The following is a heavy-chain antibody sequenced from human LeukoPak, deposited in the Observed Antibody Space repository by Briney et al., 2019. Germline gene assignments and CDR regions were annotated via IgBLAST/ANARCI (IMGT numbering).Heavy chain of an antibody. D-gene: IGHD2-2*01. CDR3: VKRELGYCSSTSCYDS. Sequence: GGSLRLSCSASGITFSNYAMHWVRQAPGKGLEYVSAISSNGGITYYADSVKGRFTISRDNSKNALYLQMSNLRAEDTAVYYCVKRELGYCSSTSCYDSWGQGTLVTVSS. CDR1: GITFSNYA. V-gene: IGHV3-64D*06. CDR2: ISSNGGIT. J-gene: IGHJ5*01.